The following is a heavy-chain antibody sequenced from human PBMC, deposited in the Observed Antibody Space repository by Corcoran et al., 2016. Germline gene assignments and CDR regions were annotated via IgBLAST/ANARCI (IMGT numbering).Heavy chain of an antibody. CDR2: IYPGDSNA. CDR3: ARRSGYYDSSGYYPPGYYGMDV. CDR1: GYSFSKYW. V-gene: IGHV5-51*01. J-gene: IGHJ6*02. Sequence: EVQLVQSGAEVKKPGESLKISCKASGYSFSKYWIGWVRQMPGKGLEWMGIIYPGDSNARYSPSFQGQVTIPADKSISTAYLQWSSLKASDTAMYYCARRSGYYDSSGYYPPGYYGMDVWGQGTTVTVSS. D-gene: IGHD3-22*01.